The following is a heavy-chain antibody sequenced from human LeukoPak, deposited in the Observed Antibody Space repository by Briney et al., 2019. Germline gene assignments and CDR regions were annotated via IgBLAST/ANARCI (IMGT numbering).Heavy chain of an antibody. CDR3: ASARQRHCTNGVCPSLTDS. CDR2: IIRGLGIS. Sequence: GASVKVSCKASAYTFIGYYMSWVRQAPGQGLEWMGRIIRGLGISNYAQKFQGRVRITADKSTSTTYMELSSLRSEDTAVYYCASARQRHCTNGVCPSLTDSWGQGTLVTVSS. V-gene: IGHV1-69*02. J-gene: IGHJ4*02. CDR1: AYTFIGYY. D-gene: IGHD2-8*01.